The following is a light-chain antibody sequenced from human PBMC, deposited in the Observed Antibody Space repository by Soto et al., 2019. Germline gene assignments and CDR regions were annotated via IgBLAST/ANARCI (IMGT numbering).Light chain of an antibody. CDR1: QDISNY. CDR2: DAS. V-gene: IGKV1-33*01. Sequence: DIQMTQSQSSLSASVGDRVTITCQASQDISNYLNWYQHKPGKAPKLLIYDASHLETGVPSRFSGSGSETHFTFTISSLQPEDIGTYYCQQFENLPLTFGGGTKVEIK. CDR3: QQFENLPLT. J-gene: IGKJ4*01.